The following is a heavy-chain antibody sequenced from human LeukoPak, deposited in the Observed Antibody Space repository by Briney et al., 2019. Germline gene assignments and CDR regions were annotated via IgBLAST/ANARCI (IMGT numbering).Heavy chain of an antibody. CDR2: IVVGSGNT. CDR3: ATDRPGDTAMAFDY. CDR1: GFTFSTSA. D-gene: IGHD5-18*01. J-gene: IGHJ4*02. Sequence: SVKVSCKASGFTFSTSAVQWVRQARGQRLEWIGWIVVGSGNTNYAQKFQERVIISRDMSTNTVFMELSSLRSEDTAVYYCATDRPGDTAMAFDYWGQGTLVTVSS. V-gene: IGHV1-58*01.